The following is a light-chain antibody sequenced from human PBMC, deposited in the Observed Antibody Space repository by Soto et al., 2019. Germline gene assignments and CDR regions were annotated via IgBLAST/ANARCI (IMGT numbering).Light chain of an antibody. CDR3: QQYNNWQGT. CDR2: GAS. J-gene: IGKJ1*01. Sequence: EIVMTQSPATLSVSPGERATLSCRASQSVSSNLAWYQQKPGQAPRLLIYGASTRATGIPARFSGSGSGTEFTLTISSLQSEDFAVYYCQQYNNWQGTFGQGTKGDIK. V-gene: IGKV3-15*01. CDR1: QSVSSN.